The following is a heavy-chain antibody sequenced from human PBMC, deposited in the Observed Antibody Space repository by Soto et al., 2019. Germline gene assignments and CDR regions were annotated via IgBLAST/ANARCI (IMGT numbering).Heavy chain of an antibody. J-gene: IGHJ5*02. Sequence: ASVKVSCKASGGTFSSYAISWVRQAPGQGLEWMGGIIPIFGTANHAQKFQGRVTITADKSTSTAYMELSSLRSEDTAVYYCASETSYDYSNYLWFDPWGQGTPVT. D-gene: IGHD4-4*01. CDR3: ASETSYDYSNYLWFDP. CDR1: GGTFSSYA. V-gene: IGHV1-69*06. CDR2: IIPIFGTA.